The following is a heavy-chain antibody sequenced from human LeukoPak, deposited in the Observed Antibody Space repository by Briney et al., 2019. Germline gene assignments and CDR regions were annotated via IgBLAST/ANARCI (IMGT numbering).Heavy chain of an antibody. CDR1: GDSISSSIHY. D-gene: IGHD1-26*01. CDR3: VRHVTGSSHDD. CDR2: LSYSGST. V-gene: IGHV4-39*01. Sequence: PSETLSLTCTVSGDSISSSIHYWGWFRQPPGKGLEWIGTLSYSGSTYYNPSLKSRVTISVDTSKNQFSLRQSSVTAADTAVYYCVRHVTGSSHDDWGQGTLVTVSS. J-gene: IGHJ4*02.